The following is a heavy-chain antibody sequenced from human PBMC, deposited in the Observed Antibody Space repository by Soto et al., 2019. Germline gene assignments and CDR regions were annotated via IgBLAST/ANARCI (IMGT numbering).Heavy chain of an antibody. Sequence: GASVKVSCKASGGPFSSYAISWVRQAPGQGLEWMGGIIPIFGTANYAQKFQGRVTITADESTSTAYMELSSLRSEETAVYYCASSPDPNWNYPYYFDYWGQGTLVTVSS. V-gene: IGHV1-69*13. J-gene: IGHJ4*02. CDR3: ASSPDPNWNYPYYFDY. D-gene: IGHD1-7*01. CDR2: IIPIFGTA. CDR1: GGPFSSYA.